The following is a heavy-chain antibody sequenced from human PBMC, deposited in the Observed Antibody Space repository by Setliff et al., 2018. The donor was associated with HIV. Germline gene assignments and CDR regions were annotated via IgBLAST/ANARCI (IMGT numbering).Heavy chain of an antibody. V-gene: IGHV4-4*08. J-gene: IGHJ4*02. CDR3: ARGGSGNSYNGAFDY. Sequence: SETLSLTCTVSGGSISSYYWSWIRQPPGKGLEWIGSIYTSGSTNYNPSLKSRLTISPDTKNQFSLKLSSVTAADTAVYYCARGGSGNSYNGAFDYWGQGTLVTVSS. D-gene: IGHD3-10*01. CDR2: IYTSGST. CDR1: GGSISSYY.